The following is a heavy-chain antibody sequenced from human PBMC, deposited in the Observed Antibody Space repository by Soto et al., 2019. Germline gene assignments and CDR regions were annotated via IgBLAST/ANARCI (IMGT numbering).Heavy chain of an antibody. J-gene: IGHJ4*02. V-gene: IGHV1-18*01. CDR3: GRRDTAMVQLFDY. Sequence: GASVKVSCKASGYTFTSYGISWVRQAPGQGLEWMGWISAYNGNTNYAQKLQGRVTMTTDTSTSTACMELRSLRSDDTAVYYCGRRDTAMVQLFDYWGQGTLVTVSS. D-gene: IGHD5-18*01. CDR2: ISAYNGNT. CDR1: GYTFTSYG.